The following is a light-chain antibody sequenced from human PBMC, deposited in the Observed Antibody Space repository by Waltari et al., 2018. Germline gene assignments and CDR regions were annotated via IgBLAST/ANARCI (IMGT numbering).Light chain of an antibody. J-gene: IGKJ2*01. CDR2: SEY. CDR3: QQFGGAPMYT. V-gene: IGKV3-20*01. Sequence: EVGLTQAPDTLSLYPGVRATRSCRASRSVDNGNFAWYQQKPGRAPRLLLYSEYTKDTGVPDRISGSGSGTDFTLTINKVEAADSAVYYCQQFGGAPMYTVGQGTKVEI. CDR1: RSVDNGN.